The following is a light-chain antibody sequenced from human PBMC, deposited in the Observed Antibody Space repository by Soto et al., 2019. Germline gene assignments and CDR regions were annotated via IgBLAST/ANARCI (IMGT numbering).Light chain of an antibody. Sequence: EIVMTQSPATLSVSPGERATLSCRASQSVSSNLAWYQQKPGQAPRLLIYAASTRATGIPARFSGSGSGTEFTLTISSLQSEDFALYYCQQYNKFPSLTFGGGTKVDIK. J-gene: IGKJ4*01. CDR3: QQYNKFPSLT. V-gene: IGKV3-15*01. CDR1: QSVSSN. CDR2: AAS.